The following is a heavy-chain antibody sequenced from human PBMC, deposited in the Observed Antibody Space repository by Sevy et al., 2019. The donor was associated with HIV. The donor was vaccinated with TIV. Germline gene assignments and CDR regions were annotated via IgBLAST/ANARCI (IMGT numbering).Heavy chain of an antibody. V-gene: IGHV4-59*01. CDR2: IFYNGIT. Sequence: SETLSLTCAVSGDSISSYYWSWIRQPPGKGLEWIGYIFYNGITNYNPSLKSRVTISVDTSKNQFSLKLSSVTASDTAVYYWARSIAAPRGMDVWGQGTTVTVSS. CDR3: ARSIAAPRGMDV. D-gene: IGHD6-6*01. CDR1: GDSISSYY. J-gene: IGHJ6*02.